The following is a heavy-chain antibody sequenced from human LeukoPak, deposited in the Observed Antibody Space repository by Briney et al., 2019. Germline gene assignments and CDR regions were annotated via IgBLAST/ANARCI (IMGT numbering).Heavy chain of an antibody. D-gene: IGHD2-2*01. CDR3: ARANFLYCSSSTCLFDY. Sequence: QPGGSLRLSCAASGFTFSSYWMSWVRQAPGKGLEWVANIKQDGSEKYYVDSVKGRFTISRDNAKNSLYLQMNSLRAEDTAVYYCARANFLYCSSSTCLFDYWGQGTLVTVSS. CDR1: GFTFSSYW. V-gene: IGHV3-7*03. J-gene: IGHJ4*02. CDR2: IKQDGSEK.